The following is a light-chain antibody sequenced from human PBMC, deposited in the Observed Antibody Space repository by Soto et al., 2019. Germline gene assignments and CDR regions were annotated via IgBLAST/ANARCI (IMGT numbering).Light chain of an antibody. CDR2: DVS. Sequence: SALTQPASVSGSPGQSITISCIGTSSDIGRYNYVSWYQQYPGKAPKFIIYDVSNRPSGVSNRFSGSKSGNTASLTISGLQAEDEADYYCSSYISSSTYVFGTGTKVTV. CDR3: SSYISSSTYV. J-gene: IGLJ1*01. V-gene: IGLV2-14*01. CDR1: SSDIGRYNY.